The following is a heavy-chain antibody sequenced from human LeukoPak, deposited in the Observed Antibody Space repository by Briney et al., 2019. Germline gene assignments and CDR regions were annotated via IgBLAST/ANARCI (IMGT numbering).Heavy chain of an antibody. J-gene: IGHJ3*02. Sequence: GESLKISCKGSGYSFTSYWISWVRQMPGKGLEWMGRIDPSDSYTNYSPSFQGHVTISGDKSISTAYLQWSSLKASDTAMYYCARPHSSSSRRDAFDIWGQGTMVTVSS. CDR1: GYSFTSYW. CDR3: ARPHSSSSRRDAFDI. CDR2: IDPSDSYT. V-gene: IGHV5-10-1*01. D-gene: IGHD6-6*01.